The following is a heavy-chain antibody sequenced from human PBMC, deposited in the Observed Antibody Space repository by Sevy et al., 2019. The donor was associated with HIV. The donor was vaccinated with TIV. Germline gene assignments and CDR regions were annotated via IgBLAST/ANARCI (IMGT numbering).Heavy chain of an antibody. CDR2: ISSSGSTI. Sequence: GGSLRLSCAASGLTFSSYEMNWVRQAPGKGLEWVSYISSSGSTIYYADSVKGRFTISRDNAKNSLYLQMNSLRAEDTAVYYCARHSGNDLYSYYYYYGMDVWGQGTTVTVSS. CDR3: ARHSGNDLYSYYYYYGMDV. CDR1: GLTFSSYE. V-gene: IGHV3-48*03. D-gene: IGHD5-12*01. J-gene: IGHJ6*02.